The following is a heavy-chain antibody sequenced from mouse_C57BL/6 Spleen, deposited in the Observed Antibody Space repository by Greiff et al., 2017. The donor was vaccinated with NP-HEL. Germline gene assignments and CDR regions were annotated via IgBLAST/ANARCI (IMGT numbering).Heavy chain of an antibody. D-gene: IGHD1-1*01. CDR1: GYAFSSYW. V-gene: IGHV1-80*01. CDR3: ARSDYYGSSYEGFAY. CDR2: IYPGDGDT. Sequence: VQLQESGAELVKPGASVKISCKASGYAFSSYWMNWVKQRPGKGLEWIGQIYPGDGDTNYNGKFKGKATLTADISSSTAYMQLSSLTSEDSAVYFCARSDYYGSSYEGFAYWGQGTLVTVSA. J-gene: IGHJ3*01.